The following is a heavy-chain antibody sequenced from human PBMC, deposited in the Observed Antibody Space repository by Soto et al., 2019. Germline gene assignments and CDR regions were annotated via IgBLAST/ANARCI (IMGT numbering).Heavy chain of an antibody. CDR3: AKDMNDILTIGAFDY. CDR2: ISWNSGSI. V-gene: IGHV3-9*01. D-gene: IGHD3-9*01. Sequence: GGSLRLSCAASGFTFDDYAIHWVRQAPGKGLEWVSGISWNSGSIGYADSVKGRFTISRDNAKNSLYLQMNSLRAEDTALYYCAKDMNDILTIGAFDYWGQGTLVTVSS. J-gene: IGHJ4*02. CDR1: GFTFDDYA.